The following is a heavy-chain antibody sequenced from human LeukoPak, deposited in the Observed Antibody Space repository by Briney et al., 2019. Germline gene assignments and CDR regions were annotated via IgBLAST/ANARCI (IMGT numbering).Heavy chain of an antibody. CDR1: GGSFSGYY. D-gene: IGHD6-13*01. J-gene: IGHJ6*02. Sequence: PSETLSLTCAVYGGSFSGYYWSWIRQPPGKGLEWIGEINQSGSTNYNPSLKSRVTISVDTSKNQFSLKLSSVTAADTAVYYCARGRTAGPARIHYYYYGMDVWGQGTTVTVSS. CDR2: INQSGST. CDR3: ARGRTAGPARIHYYYYGMDV. V-gene: IGHV4-34*01.